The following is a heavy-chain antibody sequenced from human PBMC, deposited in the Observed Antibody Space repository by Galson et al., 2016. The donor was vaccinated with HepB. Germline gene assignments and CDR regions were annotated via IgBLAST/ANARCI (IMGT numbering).Heavy chain of an antibody. Sequence: SLRLSCAASGFTFITYSMNWVRQAPGKGLEWVSSISGTGTYIYYAESVKGRFTISRDNAKNLLYLQMNSLRAEDTAVYYCARGSNYNILTGHLSWGQGTLVTVSS. CDR1: GFTFITYS. D-gene: IGHD3-9*01. V-gene: IGHV3-21*06. J-gene: IGHJ4*02. CDR2: ISGTGTYI. CDR3: ARGSNYNILTGHLS.